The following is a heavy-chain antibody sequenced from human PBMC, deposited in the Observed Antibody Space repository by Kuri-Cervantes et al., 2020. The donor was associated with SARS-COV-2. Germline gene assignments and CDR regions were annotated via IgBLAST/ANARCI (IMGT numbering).Heavy chain of an antibody. CDR3: VKVTTYYDFWSGYSYGMDV. Sequence: GESLKISCSASGFTFSSYAMHWVRQAPGKGLEYVSAISRNGGSTYYADSVKGRFTISRDNSKNTLYLQMSSLRAEDTAVYYCVKVTTYYDFWSGYSYGMDVWGQGTTVTVSS. J-gene: IGHJ6*02. D-gene: IGHD3-3*01. CDR2: ISRNGGST. V-gene: IGHV3-64D*08. CDR1: GFTFSSYA.